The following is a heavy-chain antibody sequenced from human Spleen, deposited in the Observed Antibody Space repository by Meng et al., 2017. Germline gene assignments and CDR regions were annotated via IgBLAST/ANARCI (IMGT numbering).Heavy chain of an antibody. CDR2: ISYEGSNK. Sequence: GESLKISCAASGFTFSSYAMHWVRQAPGKGLEWVAVISYEGSNKYYADSVKGRFTIPRDKSKNTVFLQINSLRAEDPAVYYCARSPIDKYDLSANPLDYWGQGTLVTVSS. V-gene: IGHV3-30*14. CDR3: ARSPIDKYDLSANPLDY. CDR1: GFTFSSYA. D-gene: IGHD3-22*01. J-gene: IGHJ4*02.